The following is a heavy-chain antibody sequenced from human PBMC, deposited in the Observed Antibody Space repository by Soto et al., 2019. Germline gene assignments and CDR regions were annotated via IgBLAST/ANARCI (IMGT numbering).Heavy chain of an antibody. V-gene: IGHV5-51*01. D-gene: IGHD4-17*01. CDR1: GYSFTSYW. J-gene: IGHJ4*02. CDR3: ARQPPGSRLRWYFFDY. CDR2: IYPGDSDT. Sequence: PGESLKISCKGSGYSFTSYWIGWVRQMPGPGLEWMGIIYPGDSDTRYSPSFQGQVTISADKSISTAYLQWSSLKASDTAMYYCARQPPGSRLRWYFFDYWGQGTLVTVSS.